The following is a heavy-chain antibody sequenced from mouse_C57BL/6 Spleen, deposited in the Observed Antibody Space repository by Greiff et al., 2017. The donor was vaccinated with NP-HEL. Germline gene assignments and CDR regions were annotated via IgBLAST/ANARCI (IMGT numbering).Heavy chain of an antibody. J-gene: IGHJ4*01. D-gene: IGHD2-1*01. CDR2: ISNGGGST. CDR1: GFTFSDYY. Sequence: DVMLVESGGGLVQPGGSLKLSCAASGFTFSDYYMYWVRQTPEKRLEWVAYISNGGGSTYYPDTVKGRFTISRDNAKNTLYLQMSRLKSEDTAMYYCASYSYAMDYWGQGTSVTVSS. CDR3: ASYSYAMDY. V-gene: IGHV5-12*01.